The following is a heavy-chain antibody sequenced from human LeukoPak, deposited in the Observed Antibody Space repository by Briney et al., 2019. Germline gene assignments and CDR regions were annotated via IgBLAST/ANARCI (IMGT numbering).Heavy chain of an antibody. CDR2: IYSGGST. J-gene: IGHJ4*02. CDR1: GFTVSSNY. D-gene: IGHD3-3*01. Sequence: GGSLRLSCAASGFTVSSNYMSWVRQAPGKGLEWVSVIYSGGSTYYADSVKGRFTISRDNSKNTLYLRMNSLRAEDTAVYYCASFFWSGYYFDYWGQGTLVTVSS. V-gene: IGHV3-53*01. CDR3: ASFFWSGYYFDY.